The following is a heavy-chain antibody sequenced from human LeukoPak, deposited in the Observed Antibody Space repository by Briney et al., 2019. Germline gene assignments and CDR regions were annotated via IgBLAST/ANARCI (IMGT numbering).Heavy chain of an antibody. Sequence: SETLSLTCTVSGGSLSSGSYYWSWIRQPAGKGLEWIGRIYTSGSTNYNPSLKSRVTISVDPSKNQFSLKLSSVTAADTAVYYCARGKSGYSYGDRFDYWGQGTLVTVSS. CDR1: GGSLSSGSYY. CDR3: ARGKSGYSYGDRFDY. V-gene: IGHV4-61*02. J-gene: IGHJ4*02. CDR2: IYTSGST. D-gene: IGHD5-18*01.